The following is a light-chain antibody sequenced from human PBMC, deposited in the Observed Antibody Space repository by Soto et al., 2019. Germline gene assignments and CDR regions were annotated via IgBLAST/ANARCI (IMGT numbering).Light chain of an antibody. J-gene: IGKJ1*01. CDR2: DAS. CDR1: QSVSTY. Sequence: EIVLTQSPATLSLSPGERATLSCRASQSVSTYLAWYQQKPGQAPRLLIYDASNRATGIPARFSGSGSGTDFTLTISSLEPEDFVVYYCQQRNNWSWTFGQGTKVEIK. V-gene: IGKV3-11*01. CDR3: QQRNNWSWT.